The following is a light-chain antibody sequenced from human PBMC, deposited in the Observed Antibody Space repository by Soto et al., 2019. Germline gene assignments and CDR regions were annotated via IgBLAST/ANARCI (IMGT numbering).Light chain of an antibody. CDR3: QHYGRSIQWT. CDR1: QSVGSRF. Sequence: EILLTQSPGSMSFSPGKRATLSCRASQSVGSRFLAWYQQLPGQAPGLLIYGTYTRAAGIPDRFIGSGYGTDFGLTLSSREPEDFALSNYQHYGRSIQWTFGQGTKVDIK. CDR2: GTY. V-gene: IGKV3-20*01. J-gene: IGKJ1*01.